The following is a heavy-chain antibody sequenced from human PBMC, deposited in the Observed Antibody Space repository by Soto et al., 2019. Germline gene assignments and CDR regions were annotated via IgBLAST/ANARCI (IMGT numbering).Heavy chain of an antibody. CDR3: ARDQEAGSFFPYYYGMDV. V-gene: IGHV3-48*03. CDR2: ISSSGSTI. Sequence: EVQLVESGGGLVQPGGSLRLSCATSGLTFSSYEMNWVRQAPGKGLEWVSYISSSGSTIYYADSVKGRFTISRDNAKNSLYLQMDSLRAEDTAVYYCARDQEAGSFFPYYYGMDVWGQGTTVTVSS. J-gene: IGHJ6*02. CDR1: GLTFSSYE. D-gene: IGHD6-13*01.